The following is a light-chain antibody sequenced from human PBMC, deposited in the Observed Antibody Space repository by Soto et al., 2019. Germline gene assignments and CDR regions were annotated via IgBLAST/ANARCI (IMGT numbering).Light chain of an antibody. CDR2: DSS. V-gene: IGKV1-33*01. CDR3: QQYDNLPLP. CDR1: QDISNY. J-gene: IGKJ4*01. Sequence: DIQMTQSPSSLSASLGDRVTITFQASQDISNYLNWYQQKQGQAPQLLIYDSSNLETGVPSRFSGSGSGTDFTFTLSSLKPEDIATYYCQQYDNLPLPFGGGTTVEIK.